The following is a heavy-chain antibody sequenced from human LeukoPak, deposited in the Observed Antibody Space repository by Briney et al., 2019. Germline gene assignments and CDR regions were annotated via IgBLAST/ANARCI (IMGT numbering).Heavy chain of an antibody. CDR2: ISSSSSYI. D-gene: IGHD3-3*01. CDR1: GFTFSSYS. V-gene: IGHV3-21*01. CDR3: AREGKYDFWSGYLNFDY. J-gene: IGHJ4*02. Sequence: GGSLRLSCAASGFTFSSYSMNWVRQAPGKGLEWVSSISSSSSYIYYADSVKGRFTISRDNAKNSLYLQMNSLRAEDTAVYYCAREGKYDFWSGYLNFDYWGRGTLVTVSS.